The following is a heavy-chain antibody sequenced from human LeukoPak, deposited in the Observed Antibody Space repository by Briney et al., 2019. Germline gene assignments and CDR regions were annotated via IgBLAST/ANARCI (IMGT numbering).Heavy chain of an antibody. D-gene: IGHD2-21*02. CDR3: ARNMMTAGNNYFDY. CDR2: ISSSSSYI. CDR1: GFTFSSYS. Sequence: GGSLRLSCAASGFTFSSYSMNWVRQAPGKGLEWDSSISSSSSYIYYADSVKGRFTISRDNAKNSLYLQMNSLRAEDTAVYYCARNMMTAGNNYFDYWGQGTLVTVSS. V-gene: IGHV3-21*01. J-gene: IGHJ4*02.